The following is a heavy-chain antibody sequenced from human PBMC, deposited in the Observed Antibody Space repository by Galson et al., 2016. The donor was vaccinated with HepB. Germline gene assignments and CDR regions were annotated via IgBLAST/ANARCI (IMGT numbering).Heavy chain of an antibody. D-gene: IGHD3-3*01. CDR3: ASFFGVVSGFPRYYYGMDV. CDR2: ISSSSSTI. V-gene: IGHV3-48*02. CDR1: GFTFSSYR. Sequence: SLRLSCAASGFTFSSYRMNWVRQAPGKGLEWVSYISSSSSTIYYADSVKGRFTISRDNAKNSLYLQMNSLRDEDTAVYYCASFFGVVSGFPRYYYGMDVWGQGTTVTVSS. J-gene: IGHJ6*02.